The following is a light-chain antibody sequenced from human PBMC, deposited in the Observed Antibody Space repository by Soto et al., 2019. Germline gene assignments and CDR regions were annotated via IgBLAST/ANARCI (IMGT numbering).Light chain of an antibody. CDR2: AAS. CDR1: QDISDY. CDR3: QQLNSYPLT. V-gene: IGKV1-9*01. J-gene: IGKJ4*01. Sequence: DLRLTQSPSFLSASVGDRVTITCRASQDISDYLAWYQQRPGKAPKLLIYAASTLQSGVPSRFSGSGSGTEFTLTISSLQPEDFATYSCQQLNSYPLTFGGGTKVDIK.